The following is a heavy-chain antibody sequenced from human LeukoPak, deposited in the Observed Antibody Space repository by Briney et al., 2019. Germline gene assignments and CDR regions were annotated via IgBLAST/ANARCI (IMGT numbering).Heavy chain of an antibody. D-gene: IGHD2-8*01. CDR3: SGENGAFSPFGY. Sequence: SETLSLTCGVSGGCISNTNWWSWVRQPPGQGLEWIGEISLTGLTHYNPSLESRVTVSLDKSKNQLSLNLTSVTAADTAVYYCSGENGAFSPFGYWGQGTLVTVPS. V-gene: IGHV4-4*02. J-gene: IGHJ4*02. CDR1: GGCISNTNW. CDR2: ISLTGLT.